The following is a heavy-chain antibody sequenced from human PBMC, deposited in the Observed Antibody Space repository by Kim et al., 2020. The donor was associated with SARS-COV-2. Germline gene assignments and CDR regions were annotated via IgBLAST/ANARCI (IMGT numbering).Heavy chain of an antibody. D-gene: IGHD2-2*01. CDR1: GGSVSSGSYY. J-gene: IGHJ4*02. CDR2: IYYSGRT. V-gene: IGHV4-61*01. Sequence: SETLSLTCTVSGGSVSSGSYYWSWIRQPPGKGLEWIGYIYYSGRTNYNPSLKSRVTIFVDTSKNQFFLNLSSVTAADTAVYYCARGSSSTNRGGDSWGQGTLVTVSS. CDR3: ARGSSSTNRGGDS.